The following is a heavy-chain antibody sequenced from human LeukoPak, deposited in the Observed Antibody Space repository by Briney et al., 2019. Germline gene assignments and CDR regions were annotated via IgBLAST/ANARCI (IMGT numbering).Heavy chain of an antibody. CDR3: ARGIYLAARTFDY. Sequence: GGSLRLSCAASGFSFNSHSMNWVRRAPGKGLEWVSSIGGSSNYVYYADSVKGRFTISRDNAKNSLYLQMNSLRAEDTAVYYCARGIYLAARTFDYWGQGTLVTVSS. J-gene: IGHJ4*02. CDR2: IGGSSNYV. D-gene: IGHD6-6*01. V-gene: IGHV3-21*01. CDR1: GFSFNSHS.